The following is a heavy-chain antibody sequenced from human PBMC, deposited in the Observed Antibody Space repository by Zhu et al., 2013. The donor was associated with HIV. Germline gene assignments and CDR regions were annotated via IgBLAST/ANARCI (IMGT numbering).Heavy chain of an antibody. V-gene: IGHV1-69*01. Sequence: QVQLVQSGAEVKKPGSSVKVSCKASGGTFSSYAISWVRQAPGQGLEWMGGIIPIFGTANYAQKFQGRVTITADESTSTAYMELSSLRSEDTAVYYCARMSLLVVTTRSDYYYGMDVWGQGTTVTVSS. D-gene: IGHD2-21*02. J-gene: IGHJ6*02. CDR3: ARMSLLVVTTRSDYYYGMDV. CDR2: IIPIFGTA. CDR1: GGTFSSYA.